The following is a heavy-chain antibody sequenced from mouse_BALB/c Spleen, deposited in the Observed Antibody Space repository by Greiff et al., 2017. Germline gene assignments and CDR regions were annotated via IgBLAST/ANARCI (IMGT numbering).Heavy chain of an antibody. J-gene: IGHJ4*01. CDR2: IDTSDSYT. V-gene: IGHV1-69*01. CDR3: ARLWGNYYAMDY. D-gene: IGHD2-1*01. Sequence: QVQLQQPGAELVMPGASVKMSCKASGYTFTDYWMHWVKQRPGQGLEWIGAIDTSDSYTSYNQKFKGKATLTVDESSSTAYMRLSSLTSEDSAVYYCARLWGNYYAMDYWGQGTSVTVSS. CDR1: GYTFTDYW.